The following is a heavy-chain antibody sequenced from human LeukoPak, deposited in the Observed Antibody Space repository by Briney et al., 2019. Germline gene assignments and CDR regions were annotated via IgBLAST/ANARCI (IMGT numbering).Heavy chain of an antibody. J-gene: IGHJ6*03. CDR2: ISWNSGSI. CDR3: AKAGSSSWWGGDMDV. V-gene: IGHV3-9*01. Sequence: PGGSLRLSCAASGFTFDDYAMHWVRQAPGKGLEWVSGISWNSGSIGYADSVKGRFTISRDNAKNSLYLQMNSLRAEDTALYYCAKAGSSSWWGGDMDVWGKGTTVTVSS. D-gene: IGHD6-13*01. CDR1: GFTFDDYA.